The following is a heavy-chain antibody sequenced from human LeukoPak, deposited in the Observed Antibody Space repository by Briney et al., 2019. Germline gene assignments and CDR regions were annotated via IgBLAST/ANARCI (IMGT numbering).Heavy chain of an antibody. V-gene: IGHV4-34*01. CDR3: ARSDGYGLVGI. D-gene: IGHD3-10*01. Sequence: SETLSLTRAVYGGSFSGYYWSWIRQPPGKGLEWIGEINHSGSTNYNPSLKSRVFILMDTSKNHFSLTLSSVTAADTAVYYCARSDGYGLVGIWGQGTMVTVSS. CDR2: INHSGST. J-gene: IGHJ3*02. CDR1: GGSFSGYY.